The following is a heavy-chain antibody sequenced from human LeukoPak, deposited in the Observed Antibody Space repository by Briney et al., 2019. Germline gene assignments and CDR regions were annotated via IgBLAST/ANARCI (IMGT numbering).Heavy chain of an antibody. CDR1: GGTFSSYA. V-gene: IGHV1-69*05. CDR2: IIPIFGTA. CDR3: ARDCSGSYYRD. J-gene: IGHJ4*02. D-gene: IGHD3-10*02. Sequence: ASVKVSCKASGGTFSSYAISWVRQAPGQGLELMGGIIPIFGTANYSQTFQGRVTINTDESTSTSYMDRGTLRSEYTTVSYSARDCSGSYYRDGDQGTLVTVSS.